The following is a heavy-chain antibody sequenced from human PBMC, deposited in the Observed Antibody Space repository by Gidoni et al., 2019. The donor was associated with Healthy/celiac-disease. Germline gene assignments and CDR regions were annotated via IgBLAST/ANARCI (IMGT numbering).Heavy chain of an antibody. CDR3: AGYYYDSSGLNNGSEAFDI. CDR2: INHSGST. J-gene: IGHJ3*02. D-gene: IGHD3-22*01. Sequence: QLQLQQWGAGLLKPSETLSLTCAVYGGSFIGYYWGWIRQPPGKGLEWIGEINHSGSTNYNPSLKSRVTISVEKAKNQFSLKLSSVTAEDKAVYYCAGYYYDSSGLNNGSEAFDIWGQGTMVTVSS. CDR1: GGSFIGYY. V-gene: IGHV4-34*01.